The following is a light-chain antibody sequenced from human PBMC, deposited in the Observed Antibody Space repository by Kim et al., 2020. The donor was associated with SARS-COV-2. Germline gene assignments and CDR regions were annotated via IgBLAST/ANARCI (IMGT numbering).Light chain of an antibody. V-gene: IGKV1-39*01. CDR2: GTS. Sequence: DIQMTQSPSSLSASVGDTVTITCRASQYISLYLHWYQQKPGRAPKVLISGTSILQTGVPSRFSGSRSGTDFTLTISNLQPEDFATYYCQHGYTVPFTFGQGTKLEI. CDR3: QHGYTVPFT. CDR1: QYISLY. J-gene: IGKJ2*01.